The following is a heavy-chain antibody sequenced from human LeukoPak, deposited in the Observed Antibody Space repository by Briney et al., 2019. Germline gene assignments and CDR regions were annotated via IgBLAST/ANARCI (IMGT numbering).Heavy chain of an antibody. CDR3: ARAVAAAARYYFDY. D-gene: IGHD6-13*01. J-gene: IGHJ4*02. CDR1: GGSISSYY. CDR2: IYHSGST. V-gene: IGHV4-38-2*02. Sequence: SETLSLTCTVSGGSISSYYWGWIRQPPGKGLEWIGSIYHSGSTYYNPSLKSRVTISVDTSKNQFSLKLSSVTAADTAVYYCARAVAAAARYYFDYWGQGTLVTVSS.